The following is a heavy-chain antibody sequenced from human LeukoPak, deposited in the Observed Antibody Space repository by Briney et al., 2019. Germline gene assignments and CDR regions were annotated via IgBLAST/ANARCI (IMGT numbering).Heavy chain of an antibody. J-gene: IGHJ5*02. CDR2: ISSSSSYI. D-gene: IGHD2-8*01. V-gene: IGHV3-21*01. Sequence: PGGSLRLSCAASGFTFSSYSMNWVCQGPGKGLGWVSSISSSSSYIYYADSVKGRFTISRDNSKNTVYLQMSSLRSEDTAVYFCAQDVPIERVPGVGPGSWGQGTLVIVSS. CDR3: AQDVPIERVPGVGPGS. CDR1: GFTFSSYS.